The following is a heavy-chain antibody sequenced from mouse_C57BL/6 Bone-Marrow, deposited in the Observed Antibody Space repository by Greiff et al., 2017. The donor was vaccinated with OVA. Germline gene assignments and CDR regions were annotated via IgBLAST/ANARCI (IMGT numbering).Heavy chain of an antibody. CDR3: ARWGITPYYFDY. D-gene: IGHD2-4*01. V-gene: IGHV1-54*01. J-gene: IGHJ2*01. CDR1: GYAFTNYL. Sequence: QVQLKQSGAELVRPGTSVKVSCKASGYAFTNYLIEWVKQRPGQGLEWIGVINPGSGGTNYNEKFKGKATLTADKSSSTAYMQLSSLTSEDSAVYFCARWGITPYYFDYWGQGTTLTVSS. CDR2: INPGSGGT.